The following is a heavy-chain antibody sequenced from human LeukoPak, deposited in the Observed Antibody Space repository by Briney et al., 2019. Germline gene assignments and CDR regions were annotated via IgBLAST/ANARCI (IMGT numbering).Heavy chain of an antibody. J-gene: IGHJ5*02. CDR2: IIPIFGTA. Sequence: SVKVSCKASGGTFSSYAISWVRQAPGQGLEWMGGIIPIFGTANYAQKFQGRVTITTDESTSTAYMGLSSLRSEDTAVYYCARDPVPYYDFWSGYYSGVNWFDPWGQGTLVTVSS. CDR3: ARDPVPYYDFWSGYYSGVNWFDP. D-gene: IGHD3-3*01. CDR1: GGTFSSYA. V-gene: IGHV1-69*05.